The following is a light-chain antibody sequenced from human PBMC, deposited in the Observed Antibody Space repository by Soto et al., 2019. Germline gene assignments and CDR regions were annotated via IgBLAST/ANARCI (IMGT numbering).Light chain of an antibody. CDR2: GAS. V-gene: IGKV3-15*01. CDR1: QSVSSN. Sequence: IVMTHSPATLSVSPGESATLSCRPIQSVSSNLDWYQQKPGQAPRLLIYGASTRATGIPARFSGSGSGTDFTLTISSLEPEDFAVYYCQQRSNWPPEITFGQGTRLEIK. CDR3: QQRSNWPPEIT. J-gene: IGKJ5*01.